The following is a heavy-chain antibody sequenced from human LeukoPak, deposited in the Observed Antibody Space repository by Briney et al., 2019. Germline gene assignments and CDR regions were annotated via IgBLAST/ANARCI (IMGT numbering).Heavy chain of an antibody. CDR1: GHTFTSYD. CDR2: INPNSGNT. D-gene: IGHD5-18*01. Sequence: ASVKVSCKASGHTFTSYDINWVRRATGQGLEWMGWINPNSGNTGYAQKFQGRVTMTRNTSISTAYMELSSLRSEDTAVYYCARRRIPFDYWGQGTLVTVSS. J-gene: IGHJ4*02. CDR3: ARRRIPFDY. V-gene: IGHV1-8*01.